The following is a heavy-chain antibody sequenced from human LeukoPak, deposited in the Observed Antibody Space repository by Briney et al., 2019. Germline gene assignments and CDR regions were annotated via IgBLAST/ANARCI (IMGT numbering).Heavy chain of an antibody. J-gene: IGHJ5*02. D-gene: IGHD2-2*01. CDR2: IYYSGST. V-gene: IGHV4-39*01. CDR1: GDSISSDTYY. Sequence: PSEALSLTCSVSGDSISSDTYYWGWIRQPPGKGLEWIGSIYYSGSTYYNPSLKSRVTISVDTSKNQFSLKLSSVTAADTAVYYCTSQNLGDCSSTSCSYNWFDPWGQGTLVTVSS. CDR3: TSQNLGDCSSTSCSYNWFDP.